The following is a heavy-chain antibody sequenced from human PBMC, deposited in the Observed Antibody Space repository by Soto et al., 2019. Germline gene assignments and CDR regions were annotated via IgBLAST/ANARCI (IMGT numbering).Heavy chain of an antibody. CDR3: ASVVSLGYCGGGSCPWRY. J-gene: IGHJ4*02. D-gene: IGHD2-15*01. CDR1: GGTFSSYA. V-gene: IGHV1-69*01. Sequence: QVQLVQSGAEVKKPGSSVKVSYKASGGTFSSYAISWVRQAPGQGLEWMGGIIPIFGTANYAQKFQGRVTITADESTSTAYMELSSLRSEDTAVYYCASVVSLGYCGGGSCPWRYWGQGTLVTVSS. CDR2: IIPIFGTA.